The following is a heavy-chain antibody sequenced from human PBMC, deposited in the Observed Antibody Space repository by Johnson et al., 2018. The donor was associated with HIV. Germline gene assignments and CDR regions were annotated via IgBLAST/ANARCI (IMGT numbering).Heavy chain of an antibody. CDR3: ARRGITIVADAFEI. Sequence: VQLVESGGGVVQPGRSLRLSCAASGFTFDDYGMSWVRQAPGKGLEWVSGIDWSGGRTGYADSVKGRFTISRDNAKKLLYLQMYSLRAEDTAFYYCARRGITIVADAFEIWGQGTMVTVSS. CDR1: GFTFDDYG. V-gene: IGHV3-20*04. J-gene: IGHJ3*02. CDR2: IDWSGGRT. D-gene: IGHD3-10*01.